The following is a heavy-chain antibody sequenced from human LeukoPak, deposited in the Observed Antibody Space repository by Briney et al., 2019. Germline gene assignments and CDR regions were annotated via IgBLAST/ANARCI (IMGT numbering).Heavy chain of an antibody. CDR3: ARYSSISLAKGYYYYMDV. Sequence: SETLSLTCTVSGGSISGFYWSWIRQPPGKGLGDIGHIYYTGSTNYNPSLKSRVTISLDMSKNQFSLKLSSVTAADTAVYYCARYSSISLAKGYYYYMDVWGKGTTVTVSS. J-gene: IGHJ6*03. CDR2: IYYTGST. V-gene: IGHV4-59*01. D-gene: IGHD6-6*01. CDR1: GGSISGFY.